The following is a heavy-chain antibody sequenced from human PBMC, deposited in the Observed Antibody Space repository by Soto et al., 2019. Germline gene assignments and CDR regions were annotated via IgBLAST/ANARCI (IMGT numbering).Heavy chain of an antibody. Sequence: ASVKVSCKASGYTFTSYGISWVRQAPGQGLEWMGWISAYNGNTNYAQKLQGRVTMTTDTSTSTAYMELRSLRSDDTAVYYCARTYYDFWGGYSLVGYYYYMDVWGKGTTVTVSS. D-gene: IGHD3-3*01. J-gene: IGHJ6*03. CDR1: GYTFTSYG. CDR2: ISAYNGNT. V-gene: IGHV1-18*01. CDR3: ARTYYDFWGGYSLVGYYYYMDV.